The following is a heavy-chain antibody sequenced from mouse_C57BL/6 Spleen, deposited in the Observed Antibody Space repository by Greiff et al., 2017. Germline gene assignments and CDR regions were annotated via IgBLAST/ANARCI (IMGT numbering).Heavy chain of an antibody. J-gene: IGHJ2*01. D-gene: IGHD1-1*01. Sequence: EVKLEESGGGLVKPGGSLKLSCAASGFTFSDYGMTWVRQAPEKGLEWVAYISSGSSTIYYADTVKGRFTISRDNAKNTLFLQMTSLRSEDTAMYYCARHRILRTAFDSWGQGTTLTVSS. CDR2: ISSGSSTI. V-gene: IGHV5-17*01. CDR3: ARHRILRTAFDS. CDR1: GFTFSDYG.